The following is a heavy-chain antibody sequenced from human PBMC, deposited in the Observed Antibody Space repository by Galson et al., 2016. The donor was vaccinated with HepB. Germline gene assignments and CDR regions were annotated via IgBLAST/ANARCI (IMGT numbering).Heavy chain of an antibody. J-gene: IGHJ4*02. Sequence: SLRLSCAASGFTFSSYAMHWVRQAPGKGLEWVAGISNDGNNEKYADSVKGRFTVSRDNSQNTLLLQMNSLRPEDTAEYFCARDGGITPSRFDQWGQGTKVTVSS. CDR3: ARDGGITPSRFDQ. CDR2: ISNDGNNE. D-gene: IGHD4-23*01. CDR1: GFTFSSYA. V-gene: IGHV3-30-3*01.